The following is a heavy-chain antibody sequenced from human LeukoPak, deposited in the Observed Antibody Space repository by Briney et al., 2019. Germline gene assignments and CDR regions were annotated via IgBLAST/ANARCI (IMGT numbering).Heavy chain of an antibody. V-gene: IGHV3-23*01. J-gene: IGHJ4*02. CDR1: GFTFSSYA. CDR2: ISGSGGST. CDR3: AKVPDPIYSSGWYRQGFDY. D-gene: IGHD6-19*01. Sequence: GGSLRLSCAASGFTFSSYAMSWVRQAPGKGLEWVSAISGSGGSTHYADSVKGRFTISRDNSKNTLYLQMNSLRAEDTAVYYCAKVPDPIYSSGWYRQGFDYWGQGTLVTVSS.